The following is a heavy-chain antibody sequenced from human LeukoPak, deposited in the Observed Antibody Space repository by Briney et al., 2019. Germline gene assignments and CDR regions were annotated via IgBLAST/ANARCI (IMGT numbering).Heavy chain of an antibody. CDR3: ARDFFGVVPLDY. D-gene: IGHD3-3*01. V-gene: IGHV6-1*01. J-gene: IGHJ4*02. Sequence: SQTLSLTCAISGDSVSSNSVAWNWITQSPSRDLEWMGRTYYRSKWYNDYGVSVKSRITINPDTSKNQFSLQLNSVTPEDTAVYYCARDFFGVVPLDYWGQGTLVTVSS. CDR1: GDSVSSNSVA. CDR2: TYYRSKWYN.